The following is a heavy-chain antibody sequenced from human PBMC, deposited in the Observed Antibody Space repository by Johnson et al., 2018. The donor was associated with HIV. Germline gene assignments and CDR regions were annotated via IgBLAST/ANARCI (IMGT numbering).Heavy chain of an antibody. CDR2: LYRGGYT. V-gene: IGHV3-66*01. CDR3: ARDALSSMIIVVPLFDI. Sequence: VQLVESRGGLVQPGGSLRLSCAASGFTVSSNYMSWVRQAPGKGLEWVSVLYRGGYTYYADSVKGRFTVSRDNSKNTLYLQMNSLRTEDTAVYYCARDALSSMIIVVPLFDIWGQGTMVTVSS. CDR1: GFTVSSNY. D-gene: IGHD3-22*01. J-gene: IGHJ3*02.